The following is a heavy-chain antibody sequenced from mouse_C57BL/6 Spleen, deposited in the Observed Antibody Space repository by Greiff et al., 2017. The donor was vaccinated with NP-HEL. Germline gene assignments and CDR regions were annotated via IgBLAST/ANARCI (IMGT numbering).Heavy chain of an antibody. J-gene: IGHJ2*01. D-gene: IGHD4-1*01. V-gene: IGHV5-4*03. CDR1: GFTFSSYA. Sequence: EVKLMESGGGLVKPGGSLKLSCAASGFTFSSYAMSWVRQTPEKRLEWVATISDGGSYTYYPDNVKGRFTISRDNAKNNLYLQMSHLKSEDTAMYYCARAKNWDSYFDYWGQGTTLTVSS. CDR3: ARAKNWDSYFDY. CDR2: ISDGGSYT.